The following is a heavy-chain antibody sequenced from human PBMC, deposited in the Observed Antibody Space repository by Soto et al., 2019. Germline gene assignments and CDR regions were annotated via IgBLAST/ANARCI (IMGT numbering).Heavy chain of an antibody. J-gene: IGHJ6*02. CDR2: ISGYNGDT. V-gene: IGHV1-18*01. D-gene: IGHD2-8*01. CDR3: AKNGQPPYYYYGLDV. CDR1: GYTFTRYG. Sequence: QGHLVQSEAEVKKSGASVKVSCKASGYTFTRYGISWVRQATGQGLEWMGWISGYNGDTNNAQKLQGRVSMTIHTSTTTAYMELRSLTSDDTAVYYCAKNGQPPYYYYGLDVWGQGTKVTVSS.